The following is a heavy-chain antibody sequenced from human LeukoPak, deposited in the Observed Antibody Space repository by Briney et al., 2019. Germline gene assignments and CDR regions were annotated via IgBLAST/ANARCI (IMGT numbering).Heavy chain of an antibody. Sequence: ASVKVSCKASGYTFTDYYIHWVRQAPGQGLQWVGWINPDSGGTNYAQKIQGRVTMTRDTSISTVYMELSRLRSDDTAVFYCTREARAGNWFDPWGQGTLVTVSS. CDR2: INPDSGGT. V-gene: IGHV1-2*02. CDR3: TREARAGNWFDP. CDR1: GYTFTDYY. D-gene: IGHD5-12*01. J-gene: IGHJ5*02.